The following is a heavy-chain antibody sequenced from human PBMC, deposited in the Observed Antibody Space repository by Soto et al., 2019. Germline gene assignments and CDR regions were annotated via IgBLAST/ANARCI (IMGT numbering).Heavy chain of an antibody. Sequence: QVQLVQSGAEVKKPGASVKVSCKASGYTFTSYGISGVRQAPGQGLEWMGWISAYNGNTNYAQTLQGRVTMTTDTSTSRAYMELRSLRSDDTAVYYWASAKWGEQWLVHDWGQGTMVTVSS. CDR3: ASAKWGEQWLVHD. CDR2: ISAYNGNT. D-gene: IGHD6-19*01. J-gene: IGHJ4*02. V-gene: IGHV1-18*04. CDR1: GYTFTSYG.